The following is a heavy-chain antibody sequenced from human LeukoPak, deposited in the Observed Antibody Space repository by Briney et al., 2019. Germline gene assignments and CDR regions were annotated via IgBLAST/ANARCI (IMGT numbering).Heavy chain of an antibody. CDR2: TNPSAST. Sequence: LPETLSLTCALYGGSFRGYYWSWIRQSPGTGLQWIGETNPSASTNYNPSLNSRVSLSVDTSKNQFSLKVYSVTAADTAVYYCARGPRGSPPYFDYWGQGTLVTVSS. CDR3: ARGPRGSPPYFDY. J-gene: IGHJ4*02. CDR1: GGSFRGYY. V-gene: IGHV4-34*01.